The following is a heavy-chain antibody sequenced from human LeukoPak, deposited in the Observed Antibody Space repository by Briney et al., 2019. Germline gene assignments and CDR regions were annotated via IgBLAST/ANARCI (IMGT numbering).Heavy chain of an antibody. CDR3: AKDRPGLLAAARFRAFDY. Sequence: GGSLRLSCAASGFTFSGSAMHWVRQASGKGLEWVGRIRSKAYSYATTYAASVKGRFTISRDDSKNTAYLQMNGLKTEDTAVYYCAKDRPGLLAAARFRAFDYWGQGTLVTVSS. D-gene: IGHD6-13*01. V-gene: IGHV3-73*01. J-gene: IGHJ4*02. CDR2: IRSKAYSYAT. CDR1: GFTFSGSA.